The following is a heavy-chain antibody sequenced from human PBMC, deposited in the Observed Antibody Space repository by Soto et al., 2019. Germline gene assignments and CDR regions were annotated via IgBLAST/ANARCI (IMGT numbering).Heavy chain of an antibody. Sequence: GGSLRLSSAASGFTFISYRMHCLGQAPGRGLVAVSRTNSEGSSTSHADCWKGRFTISRDNAKNTLYLQMNSLRAADTAVYYCASPAWYLPRSLDAFDIWGQGT. D-gene: IGHD2-15*01. CDR2: TNSEGSST. V-gene: IGHV3-74*01. J-gene: IGHJ3*02. CDR3: ASPAWYLPRSLDAFDI. CDR1: GFTFISYR.